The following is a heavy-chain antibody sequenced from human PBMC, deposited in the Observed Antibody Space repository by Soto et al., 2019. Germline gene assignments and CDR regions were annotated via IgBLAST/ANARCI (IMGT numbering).Heavy chain of an antibody. Sequence: GGSLRLSCAASGFTFSSYVMHWVRQAPGKGLEWVAVIWYDGSNKYYADSLKGRFTTSRDNAKNSLYLQMNSLRAEDTAVYYCARDYGKLNPWGQGTLVTVSS. D-gene: IGHD2-15*01. V-gene: IGHV3-33*01. CDR3: ARDYGKLNP. CDR1: GFTFSSYV. J-gene: IGHJ5*02. CDR2: IWYDGSNK.